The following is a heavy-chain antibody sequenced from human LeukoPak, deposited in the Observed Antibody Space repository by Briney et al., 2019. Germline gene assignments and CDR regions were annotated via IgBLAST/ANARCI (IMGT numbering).Heavy chain of an antibody. CDR2: ITGSGGTT. D-gene: IGHD5-24*01. CDR3: ARGAGYNYPYYFDY. V-gene: IGHV3-23*01. Sequence: GGSLRLSCAASGFTFSNYAMNWVRQAPGKGLEWVSAITGSGGTTYYADSTKGRFTISRDNSKNTLYLQMNSLRAEDTAVYYCARGAGYNYPYYFDYWGQGTLVTVSS. CDR1: GFTFSNYA. J-gene: IGHJ4*02.